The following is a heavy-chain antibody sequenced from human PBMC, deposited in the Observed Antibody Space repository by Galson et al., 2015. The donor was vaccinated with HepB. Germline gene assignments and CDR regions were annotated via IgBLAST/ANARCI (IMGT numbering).Heavy chain of an antibody. CDR1: GLTFSTYA. Sequence: SLRLSCAASGLTFSTYAMSWVRQAPGKGLEWVSAISARGGSTYYAESVKGRFTISRDNSKNTLILQMNSLKAEDTAVYYCAKDMGSDWRFYYYGLDVWGQGTTVTVSS. D-gene: IGHD3-9*01. J-gene: IGHJ6*02. CDR2: ISARGGST. V-gene: IGHV3-23*01. CDR3: AKDMGSDWRFYYYGLDV.